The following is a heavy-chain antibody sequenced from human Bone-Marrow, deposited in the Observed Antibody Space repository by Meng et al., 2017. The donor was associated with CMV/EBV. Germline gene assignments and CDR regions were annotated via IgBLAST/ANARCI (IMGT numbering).Heavy chain of an antibody. CDR2: INHSGST. CDR3: ARPTYTISSPFDY. J-gene: IGHJ4*02. D-gene: IGHD6-6*01. V-gene: IGHV4-34*01. CDR1: GGSFSGYY. Sequence: SETLSLTCDVYGGSFSGYYWSWIRQPPGSGLEWIGKINHSGSTRYNPSLKSRVTMSVDTSKDQFSLKLTSVTAADTAVYYCARPTYTISSPFDYWGQGSLVTVSS.